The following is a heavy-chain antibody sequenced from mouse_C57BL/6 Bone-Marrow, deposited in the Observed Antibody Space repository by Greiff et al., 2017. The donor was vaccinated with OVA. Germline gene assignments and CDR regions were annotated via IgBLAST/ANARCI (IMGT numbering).Heavy chain of an antibody. D-gene: IGHD2-3*01. V-gene: IGHV10-1*01. CDR2: IRSKSNNYAT. Sequence: EVQGVESGGGLVQPKGSLKLSCAASGFSFNTYAMNWVRQAPGKGLEWVARIRSKSNNYATYYADSVKDRFTISRDDSESMLYLQMNNLKTEDTAMYYCVLDGFAWFAYWGQGTLVTVSA. CDR3: VLDGFAWFAY. J-gene: IGHJ3*01. CDR1: GFSFNTYA.